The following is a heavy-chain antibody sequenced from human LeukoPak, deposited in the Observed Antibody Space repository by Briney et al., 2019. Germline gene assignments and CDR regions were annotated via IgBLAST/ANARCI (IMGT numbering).Heavy chain of an antibody. CDR3: AKDWLYCSSTSCPTPYYYYGMDV. V-gene: IGHV3-66*01. CDR1: GFIVSNNY. Sequence: PGGSLRLSCAASGFIVSNNYMSWVRQAPGKGLEWVSVTNTDGHAFYADSVMGRFTISRDNSKNTLYLQMNSLRAEDTAVYYCAKDWLYCSSTSCPTPYYYYGMDVWGQGTTVTVSS. D-gene: IGHD2-2*01. CDR2: TNTDGHA. J-gene: IGHJ6*02.